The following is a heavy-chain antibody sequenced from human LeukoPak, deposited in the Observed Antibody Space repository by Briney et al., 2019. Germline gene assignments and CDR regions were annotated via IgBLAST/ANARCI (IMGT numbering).Heavy chain of an antibody. J-gene: IGHJ4*02. CDR3: VPRGGPIDY. CDR1: GGSFSGYY. D-gene: IGHD3-10*01. V-gene: IGHV4-34*01. CDR2: INHSGST. Sequence: PSETLSLTCAVYGGSFSGYYWSWIRQPPGKGLEWIGEINHSGSTNHNPSLKSRVTISVDTSKNQFSLKLSSVTAADTAVYYCVPRGGPIDYWGQGTLVTVSS.